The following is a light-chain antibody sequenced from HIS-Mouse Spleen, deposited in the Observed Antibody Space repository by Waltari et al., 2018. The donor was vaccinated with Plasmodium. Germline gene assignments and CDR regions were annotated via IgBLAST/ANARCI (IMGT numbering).Light chain of an antibody. CDR3: QQYNNWSFT. J-gene: IGKJ3*01. V-gene: IGKV3-15*01. CDR2: GAS. CDR1: QSVSSN. Sequence: EIVMTQSPATLSVSPGERATLSCRASQSVSSNLAGYQQKQGQAPRLLIYGASNRATGIPARFSGSGSGTEFTLTISSLQSEDFAVYYCQQYNNWSFTFGPGTKVDIK.